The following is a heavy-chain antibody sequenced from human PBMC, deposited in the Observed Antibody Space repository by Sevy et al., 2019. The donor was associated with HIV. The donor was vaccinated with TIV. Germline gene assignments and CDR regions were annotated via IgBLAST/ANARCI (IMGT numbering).Heavy chain of an antibody. V-gene: IGHV4-4*07. J-gene: IGHJ6*02. D-gene: IGHD5-12*01. CDR3: ARDSSGYSGYDDYYYYYGMDV. CDR1: GGSISSYY. CDR2: IYTSGST. Sequence: SETLSLTCTVSGGSISSYYWSWIRQPAGKGLEWIGRIYTSGSTNYNPSLKSRVTMSVDTSKNQFSLKLSSVTAADTAVYYCARDSSGYSGYDDYYYYYGMDVWGQGTTVTVSS.